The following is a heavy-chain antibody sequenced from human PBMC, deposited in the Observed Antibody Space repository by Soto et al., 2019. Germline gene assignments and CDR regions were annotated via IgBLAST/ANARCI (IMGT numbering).Heavy chain of an antibody. D-gene: IGHD3-22*01. CDR1: YA. J-gene: IGHJ4*02. CDR3: AKGYYYDSSGYYPFDY. Sequence: YARRLISKKTRKGLEWVSAISGSGGSTYYADSVKGRFTISRDNSKNTLYLQMNSLRAEDTAVYYCAKGYYYDSSGYYPFDYWGQGTLVTVSS. CDR2: ISGSGGST. V-gene: IGHV3-23*01.